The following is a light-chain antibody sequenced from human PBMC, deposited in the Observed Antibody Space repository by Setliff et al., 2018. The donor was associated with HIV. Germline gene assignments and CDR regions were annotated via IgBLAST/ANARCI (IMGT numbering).Light chain of an antibody. CDR3: QHYYNYPWT. CDR1: QNIGNK. CDR2: GSS. Sequence: AIRMTQSPSTLSASTGDRVNITCRASQNIGNKLGWYQQKPGKAPRLLMYGSSTLQSGVPSRFGGSGSGTDFTLTVSRLQSEDFATYYCQHYYNYPWTFGPGTKVDIK. V-gene: IGKV1-8*01. J-gene: IGKJ1*01.